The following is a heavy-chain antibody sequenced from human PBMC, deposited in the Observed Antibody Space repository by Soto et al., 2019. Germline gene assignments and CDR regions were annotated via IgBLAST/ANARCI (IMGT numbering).Heavy chain of an antibody. CDR3: ARDPTVAGETTAGFDI. CDR2: ISAYNGNT. D-gene: IGHD6-19*01. V-gene: IGHV1-18*01. CDR1: GYTFTSYG. Sequence: ASVKVSCKASGYTFTSYGISWVRQAPGQGLEWMGWISAYNGNTNYAQKLQGRVTMTTDTSTSTAYMELRSLRSDDTAVYYCARDPTVAGETTAGFDIWGQGTMVTVSS. J-gene: IGHJ3*02.